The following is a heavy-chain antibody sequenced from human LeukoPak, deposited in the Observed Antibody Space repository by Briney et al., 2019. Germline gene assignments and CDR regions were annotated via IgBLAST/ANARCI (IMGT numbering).Heavy chain of an antibody. Sequence: SETLSLTCAVYGGSFSGYYWSWIRQPPGKELEWIGEINHSGSTNYNPSLKSRVTISVDTSKNQFSLKLSSVTAADTAVYYCAGVKRITMIVVVTKEYYFDYWGQGTLVTVSS. V-gene: IGHV4-34*01. CDR1: GGSFSGYY. J-gene: IGHJ4*02. D-gene: IGHD3-22*01. CDR2: INHSGST. CDR3: AGVKRITMIVVVTKEYYFDY.